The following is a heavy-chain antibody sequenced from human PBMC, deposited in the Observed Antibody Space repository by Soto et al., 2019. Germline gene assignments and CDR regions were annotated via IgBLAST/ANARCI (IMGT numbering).Heavy chain of an antibody. D-gene: IGHD2-15*01. J-gene: IGHJ4*02. CDR3: AREGGYCSGGSCLGY. CDR1: GYTFTSYA. Sequence: QVQLVQSGAEVKKPGASVKVSCKASGYTFTSYAMHWVRQAPGQRLEWMGWINAGNGNTKYSQKFQGRVTITRDTSASTAYMELSSLRSEDTAVYYCAREGGYCSGGSCLGYWGQGTLVTVSS. V-gene: IGHV1-3*01. CDR2: INAGNGNT.